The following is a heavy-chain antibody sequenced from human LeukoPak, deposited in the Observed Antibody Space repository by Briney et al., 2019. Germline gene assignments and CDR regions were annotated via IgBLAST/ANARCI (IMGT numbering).Heavy chain of an antibody. CDR3: ARDLFSSGWYGEDMYEAIPLDY. CDR2: IRHDGSNK. D-gene: IGHD6-19*01. V-gene: IGHV3-30*02. Sequence: PGGSLRLSCAASGFTFSSYGIHWVRQAPGKGLEWVAFIRHDGSNKYYADSVKGRFTISRDNSKSTLYLQMNSLRAEDTAVYYCARDLFSSGWYGEDMYEAIPLDYWGQGTLVTVSS. J-gene: IGHJ4*02. CDR1: GFTFSSYG.